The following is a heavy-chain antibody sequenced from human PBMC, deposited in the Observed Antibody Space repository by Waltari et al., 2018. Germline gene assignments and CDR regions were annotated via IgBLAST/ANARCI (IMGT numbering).Heavy chain of an antibody. CDR1: GLPPRNHG. CDR3: VRDQWFAFDI. D-gene: IGHD3-22*01. J-gene: IGHJ3*02. V-gene: IGHV3-7*01. Sequence: EVQLVESGGGLVQPGGSLRRSGAASGLPPRNHGMSWVRQAPGKGLEWVANIMTDGREEYYVDSVRGRFTISRDNAKNSLYLQMNSLRPEDTAVYYCVRDQWFAFDIWGQGTMVTVSS. CDR2: IMTDGREE.